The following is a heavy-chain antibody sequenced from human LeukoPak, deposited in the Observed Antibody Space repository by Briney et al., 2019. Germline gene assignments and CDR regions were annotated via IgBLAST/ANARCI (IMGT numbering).Heavy chain of an antibody. CDR1: GFIFSSYW. D-gene: IGHD3-10*02. J-gene: IGHJ4*02. V-gene: IGHV3-7*01. Sequence: PGGSLRLSCAASGFIFSSYWMSWVRQAPGKGLEWVANIKQDGSEKYYVDSVKGRFTISRDNAKNSLYLQMNSLRAEDTAVYYCARDDVGPRYWGQGTLVTVSS. CDR2: IKQDGSEK. CDR3: ARDDVGPRY.